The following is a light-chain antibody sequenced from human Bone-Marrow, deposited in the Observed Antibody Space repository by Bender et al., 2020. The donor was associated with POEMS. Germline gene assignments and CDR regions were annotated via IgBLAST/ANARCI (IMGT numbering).Light chain of an antibody. Sequence: QSALTQPPSASGSPGQSVTISCTGTSSDIGTYNFVSWYQQHPGKAPKLMIYEVNKRPSGVPDRFSGSKSANAASLTVSGLQAEDEADYYCSSYAGNDIVFGGGTKLTVL. J-gene: IGLJ2*01. V-gene: IGLV2-8*01. CDR1: SSDIGTYNF. CDR2: EVN. CDR3: SSYAGNDIV.